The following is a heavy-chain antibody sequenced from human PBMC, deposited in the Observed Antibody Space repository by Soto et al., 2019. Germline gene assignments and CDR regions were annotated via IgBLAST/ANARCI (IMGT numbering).Heavy chain of an antibody. J-gene: IGHJ4*02. CDR1: GFTFSYYS. CDR3: ARGDGTGLYNSGRSPRY. D-gene: IGHD6-19*01. CDR2: ISGSSTYI. Sequence: EVQLVEFGGGLVKPGESLRVCCAASGFTFSYYSLHWVRQAPGKGLEWVSSISGSSTYIYYVDRVKGRFTISRDNAKNSLYLRMDSLRAEDTAVYYCARGDGTGLYNSGRSPRYWGQGTMVTVSS. V-gene: IGHV3-21*04.